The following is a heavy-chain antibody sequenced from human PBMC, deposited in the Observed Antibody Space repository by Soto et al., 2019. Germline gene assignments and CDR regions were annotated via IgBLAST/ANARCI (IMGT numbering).Heavy chain of an antibody. CDR3: AKGIYSLDF. V-gene: IGHV3-23*01. CDR2: ISGSGGSS. CDR1: GFTLRRYA. J-gene: IGHJ4*02. Sequence: GGSLRLSCAASGFTLRRYAMSWVRQAPGKGLEWVSAISGSGGSSYHADSVKGRFTISRDNSKNTLYLQMNSLRAEDTAVYYCAKGIYSLDFWGQGTPVTVSS. D-gene: IGHD4-4*01.